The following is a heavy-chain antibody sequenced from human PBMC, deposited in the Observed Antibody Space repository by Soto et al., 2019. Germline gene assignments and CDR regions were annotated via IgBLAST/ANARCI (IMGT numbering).Heavy chain of an antibody. CDR1: GDSVSSNSAA. J-gene: IGHJ5*02. CDR3: ARAFRAVVGATEWFDP. CDR2: TYNGSKWYN. V-gene: IGHV6-1*01. Sequence: SQTLSLTCAISGDSVSSNSAAWDWIRQSPSRGLEWLGRTYNGSKWYNDYAVSVKSRITISPDTSKNQFSLQLNSVAPEDTAVYYCARAFRAVVGATEWFDPWGQGTLVTVSS. D-gene: IGHD1-26*01.